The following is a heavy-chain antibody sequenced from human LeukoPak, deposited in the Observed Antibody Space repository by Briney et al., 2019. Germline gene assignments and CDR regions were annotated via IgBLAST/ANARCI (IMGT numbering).Heavy chain of an antibody. J-gene: IGHJ6*03. V-gene: IGHV3-66*01. CDR3: AREGPILEMATTYGAPYYYMDV. CDR1: GFTVSSNY. D-gene: IGHD5-24*01. CDR2: IYSGGST. Sequence: GGSLRLSCAASGFTVSSNYMSWVRQAPGKGLEWVSVIYSGGSTYYANSVKGRFTISRDNSKNTLYLQMNSLRAEDTAVYYCAREGPILEMATTYGAPYYYMDVWGKGTTVTISS.